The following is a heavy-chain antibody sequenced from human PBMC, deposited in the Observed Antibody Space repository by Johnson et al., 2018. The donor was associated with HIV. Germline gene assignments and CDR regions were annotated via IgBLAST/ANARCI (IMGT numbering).Heavy chain of an antibody. CDR3: ARDRGYDAFDI. J-gene: IGHJ3*02. V-gene: IGHV3-11*04. Sequence: QMQLVESGGGLVKPGGSLRLSCAASGFTFSDYYMNWIRQAPGKGLEWVSYISSSGSSIYYVDSVKGRFTISRDNARNSLYLQMNSLRAEDTAVYFCARDRGYDAFDIWGQGTMVTVSS. D-gene: IGHD3-22*01. CDR1: GFTFSDYY. CDR2: ISSSGSSI.